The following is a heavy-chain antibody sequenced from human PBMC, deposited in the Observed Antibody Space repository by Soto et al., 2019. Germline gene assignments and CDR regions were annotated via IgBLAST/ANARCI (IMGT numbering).Heavy chain of an antibody. CDR3: ARILIVARYFDY. Sequence: PSETLSLTCTVSGGSISSSSYYWGWIRQPPGKGLEWIGSIYYSGSTYYNPSLKSRVTISVDTSKNQFSLKLSSVTAADTAVYYCARILIVARYFDYWGQGTLVTVSS. J-gene: IGHJ4*02. CDR2: IYYSGST. CDR1: GGSISSSSYY. V-gene: IGHV4-39*01. D-gene: IGHD3-16*02.